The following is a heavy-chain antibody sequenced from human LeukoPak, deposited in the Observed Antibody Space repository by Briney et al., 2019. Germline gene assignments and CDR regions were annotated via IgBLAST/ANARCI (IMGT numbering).Heavy chain of an antibody. V-gene: IGHV3-30*04. D-gene: IGHD4-23*01. CDR3: ASFGGNDALDI. CDR2: ISYDGSKK. Sequence: PGGSLRLSCAASGFTFSSYVMHWVRQAPGKGLEWVALISYDGSKKYYADSVKGRFTISRDNSRNTLYLQMNSLRVEDTAVYSCASFGGNDALDIWGQGTMVTVSS. CDR1: GFTFSSYV. J-gene: IGHJ3*02.